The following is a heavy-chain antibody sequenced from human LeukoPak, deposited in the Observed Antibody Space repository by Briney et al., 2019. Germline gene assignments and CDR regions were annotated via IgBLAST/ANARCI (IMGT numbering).Heavy chain of an antibody. D-gene: IGHD3-16*01. Sequence: PGGSLRLSCAASGFTFTDYWMHWVRQVPGKGLVWVSIINTDTRGTYYADSVKGRFTISRDNAKSTSYLQMDSLRAEDTAVYYCARAGAYHFDNWGQGTLVTVSS. CDR2: INTDTRGT. CDR3: ARAGAYHFDN. J-gene: IGHJ4*02. V-gene: IGHV3-74*01. CDR1: GFTFTDYW.